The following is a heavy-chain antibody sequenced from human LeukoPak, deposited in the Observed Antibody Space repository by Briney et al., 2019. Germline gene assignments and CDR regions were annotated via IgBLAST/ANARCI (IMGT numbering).Heavy chain of an antibody. CDR2: IYYSGTT. CDR3: AREGPMVRGVIQD. D-gene: IGHD3-10*01. J-gene: IGHJ4*02. Sequence: PSQTLSLTCTVSGGSISSGDYYWSWIRQPPGKGLEWIGYIYYSGTTYYNPSLKSRVTISVDTSKNQFSLKLSSVTAADTAVYYCAREGPMVRGVIQDWGQGTLVTVSS. V-gene: IGHV4-30-4*08. CDR1: GGSISSGDYY.